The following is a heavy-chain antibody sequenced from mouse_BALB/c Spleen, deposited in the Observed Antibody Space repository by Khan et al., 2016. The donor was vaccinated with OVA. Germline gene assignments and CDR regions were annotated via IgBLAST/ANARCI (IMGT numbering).Heavy chain of an antibody. CDR2: INPYNGDT. J-gene: IGHJ3*01. D-gene: IGHD1-2*01. Sequence: EVQLQQSGPELVKPGASMKISCKASGYSFTDYTLNWVKQSHGKNLEWIGLINPYNGDTIYNQKFKGKATLAVDKSSRTAYMELLSLTSDDSAVCRCARSGCGAFAYWGQGTLVTVSA. CDR3: ARSGCGAFAY. V-gene: IGHV1-18*01. CDR1: GYSFTDYT.